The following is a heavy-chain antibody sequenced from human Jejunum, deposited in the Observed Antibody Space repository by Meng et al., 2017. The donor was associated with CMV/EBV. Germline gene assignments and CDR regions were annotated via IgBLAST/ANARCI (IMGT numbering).Heavy chain of an antibody. D-gene: IGHD2-2*01. CDR3: ARDDAWAFDY. J-gene: IGHJ4*02. Sequence: VELVGSGGGLVKPGGSLRLSCAASGFTFSSDAMNWVRQAPGKGLEWISYLSRTGDIAYADSVKGRFTISRDNAKNSLYLQMNSLRAEDTAVYYCARDDAWAFDYWGQGTLVTVSS. CDR1: GFTFSSDA. CDR2: LSRTGDI. V-gene: IGHV3-21*02.